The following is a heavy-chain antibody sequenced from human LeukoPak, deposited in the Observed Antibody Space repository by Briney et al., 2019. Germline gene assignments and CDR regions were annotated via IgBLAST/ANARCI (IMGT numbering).Heavy chain of an antibody. D-gene: IGHD6-6*01. V-gene: IGHV3-9*01. Sequence: PGRSLRLSCVAAGFTFDDYAMHWVRQAPGKGREWVSGIIWISRKMDYADSGRGRFTISRDNDKNPVYLQMNSLTADDTALYYCAKDTSSSSSFFYLDVWGKGTAVTVSS. CDR2: IIWISRKM. CDR1: GFTFDDYA. CDR3: AKDTSSSSSFFYLDV. J-gene: IGHJ6*03.